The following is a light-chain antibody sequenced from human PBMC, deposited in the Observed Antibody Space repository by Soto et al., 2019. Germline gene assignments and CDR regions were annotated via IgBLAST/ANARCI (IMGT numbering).Light chain of an antibody. V-gene: IGKV3-20*01. Sequence: EIVMTQSPVTLSVSPGERATLSCRASQSVSSSYLGWYQQKPGQAPRLLIYGTSSRATGIPDRFSGSGSGTDFTLTISRLEPEDFAVYYCQQYHSSLWTFGQGTKVDIK. CDR1: QSVSSSY. CDR3: QQYHSSLWT. J-gene: IGKJ1*01. CDR2: GTS.